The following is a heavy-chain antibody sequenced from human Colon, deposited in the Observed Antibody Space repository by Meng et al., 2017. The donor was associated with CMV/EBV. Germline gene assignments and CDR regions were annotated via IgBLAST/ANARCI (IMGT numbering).Heavy chain of an antibody. D-gene: IGHD1-26*01. Sequence: GGSLRLSCAASGFTFDDHAVHWVRQVPGKGPEWVAGITWNSETIAYGDSVKGRFTVSRDNAKTALYLQMNSLRSEDTALYYCAKDVGANFFYGLDVWGQGTTVTVS. CDR1: GFTFDDHA. CDR3: AKDVGANFFYGLDV. CDR2: ITWNSETI. J-gene: IGHJ6*02. V-gene: IGHV3-9*01.